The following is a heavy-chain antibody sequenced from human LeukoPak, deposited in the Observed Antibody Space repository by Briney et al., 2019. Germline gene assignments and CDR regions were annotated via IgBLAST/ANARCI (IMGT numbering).Heavy chain of an antibody. D-gene: IGHD3-22*01. CDR1: GYSISSGYY. J-gene: IGHJ4*02. CDR3: ARLRDVLSYYDSSGYYYFDY. Sequence: SETLSLTCTVSGYSISSGYYWGWIRQPPGKGLEWIGSIYHSGSTYYNPSLKSRVTISLDTSKNQFSLKLSSVTAADTAVYYCARLRDVLSYYDSSGYYYFDYWGQGTLVTVSS. V-gene: IGHV4-38-2*02. CDR2: IYHSGST.